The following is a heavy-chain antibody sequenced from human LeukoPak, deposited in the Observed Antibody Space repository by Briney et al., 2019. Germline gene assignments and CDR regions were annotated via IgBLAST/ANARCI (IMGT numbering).Heavy chain of an antibody. CDR2: IKQDGSEK. Sequence: QPGGSLRLSCAASGFTFTSYWMNWVRQAPGKGLEWVANIKQDGSEKYYVDSVKGRFTISRDNAKKSLYLQMNSLRAEDTAVYYCATIVVVSSSLEDYWGQGTLVIVSS. CDR1: GFTFTSYW. V-gene: IGHV3-7*03. D-gene: IGHD3-22*01. J-gene: IGHJ4*02. CDR3: ATIVVVSSSLEDY.